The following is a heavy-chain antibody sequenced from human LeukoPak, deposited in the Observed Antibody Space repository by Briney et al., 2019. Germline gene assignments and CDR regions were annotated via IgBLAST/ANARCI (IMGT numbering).Heavy chain of an antibody. CDR1: GGSISSGGYY. Sequence: SETLSLTCTVSGGSISSGGYYWSWIRQHPGKGLEWIGYIYYSGGTYYNPSLKSRVTISVDTSKNQFSLKLSSVTATDTALYYCARGVYNHFDYWGQGTLVTVSS. D-gene: IGHD5/OR15-5a*01. CDR3: ARGVYNHFDY. CDR2: IYYSGGT. V-gene: IGHV4-31*03. J-gene: IGHJ4*02.